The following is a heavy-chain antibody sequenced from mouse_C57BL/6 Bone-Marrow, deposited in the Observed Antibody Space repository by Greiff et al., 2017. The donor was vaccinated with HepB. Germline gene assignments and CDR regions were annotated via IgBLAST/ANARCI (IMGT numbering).Heavy chain of an antibody. CDR2: INPGSGGT. Sequence: VQLQQSGAELVRPGTSVKVSCKASGYAFTNYLIEWVKQRPGQGLEWIGVINPGSGGTNYNEKFKGKATLTADKSSSTAYMQLSSLTSEDSAVYFCARSQINYYGSSYWYFDVWGTGTTVTVSS. CDR1: GYAFTNYL. CDR3: ARSQINYYGSSYWYFDV. J-gene: IGHJ1*03. D-gene: IGHD1-1*01. V-gene: IGHV1-54*01.